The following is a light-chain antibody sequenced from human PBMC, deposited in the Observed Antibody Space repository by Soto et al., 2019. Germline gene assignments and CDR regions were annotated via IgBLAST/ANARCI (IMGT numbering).Light chain of an antibody. Sequence: EIVMTQSPVILSVSPGERATLSCRASQNVNSDLAWYQQKPGQAPRILIYGASTRATDIPARISGSGSGTDFTLTICSLQSEDFAVYYCQQYNKWPPLYTFGQGTKLEIK. CDR1: QNVNSD. V-gene: IGKV3-15*01. CDR3: QQYNKWPPLYT. J-gene: IGKJ2*01. CDR2: GAS.